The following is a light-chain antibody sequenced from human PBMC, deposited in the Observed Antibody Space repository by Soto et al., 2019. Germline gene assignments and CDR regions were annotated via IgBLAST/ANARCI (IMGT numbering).Light chain of an antibody. CDR3: QQSYTAPFT. CDR2: SAS. J-gene: IGKJ3*01. V-gene: IGKV1-39*01. Sequence: DFQMTQSPSSLSASVGDRVSITCRASQSIGTSLNWYQQKPGKAPKLLIYSASTLQGGGPSRFSGSGAGIEFTLTISSLQPEDFATYYCQQSYTAPFTFGPGTKVDVK. CDR1: QSIGTS.